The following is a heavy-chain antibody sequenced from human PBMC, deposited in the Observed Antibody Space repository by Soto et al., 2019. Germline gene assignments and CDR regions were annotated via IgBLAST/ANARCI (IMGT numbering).Heavy chain of an antibody. CDR2: ISAYNGNT. J-gene: IGHJ4*02. CDR1: GYTFTSYG. D-gene: IGHD4-17*01. Sequence: ASVKVSCKASGYTFTSYGISWVRQAPGQGLEWMGWISAYNGNTNYAQKLQGRVTMTTDTSTSTAYMELRSLRSDDTAVYYGAREDDYGDKDAYWGQGTLVTVSS. V-gene: IGHV1-18*01. CDR3: AREDDYGDKDAY.